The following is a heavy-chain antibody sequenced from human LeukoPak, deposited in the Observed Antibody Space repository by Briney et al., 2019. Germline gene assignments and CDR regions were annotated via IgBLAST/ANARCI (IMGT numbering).Heavy chain of an antibody. J-gene: IGHJ4*02. CDR1: AYRFTSYG. V-gene: IGHV1-18*01. D-gene: IGHD3-10*01. CDR2: ISTYNGDT. Sequence: GASVKVSCKASAYRFTSYGISWVRQAPGQGLEWMGWISTYNGDTKVAQKFQGRVSMTTDTSSRTAYMELRSLRTDDTAVYFCAKRGVVIRVFLVGFHKEAYYFDSWGQGALVTVSS. CDR3: AKRGVVIRVFLVGFHKEAYYFDS.